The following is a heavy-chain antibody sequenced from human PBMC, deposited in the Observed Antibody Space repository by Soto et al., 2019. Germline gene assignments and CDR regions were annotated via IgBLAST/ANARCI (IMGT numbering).Heavy chain of an antibody. D-gene: IGHD6-19*01. CDR2: ISGSGGST. CDR1: GFTFSSYA. V-gene: IGHV3-23*01. CDR3: AKDLGWLVGALI. J-gene: IGHJ4*02. Sequence: EVQLLESGGGLVQPGGSLRLSCAASGFTFSSYAMSWVRQAAGKGLEWVSAISGSGGSTYYADSVKGRFTISRDNSKNTLYLQMNSLRAEDTAVYYCAKDLGWLVGALIGGQGTLVTVSS.